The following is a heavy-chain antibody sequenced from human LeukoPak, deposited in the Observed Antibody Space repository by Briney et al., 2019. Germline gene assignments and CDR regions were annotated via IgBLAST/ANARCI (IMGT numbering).Heavy chain of an antibody. D-gene: IGHD2-8*01. CDR2: ISFDGSNK. CDR1: GFTFSSYG. J-gene: IGHJ4*02. V-gene: IGHV3-30*03. CDR3: ARGRGSNDQYFFDF. Sequence: TGGSLRLSCAASGFTFSSYGMNWVRQAPDKGLEWVAVISFDGSNKYYADSMKGRFTISRDNSKNTLYLQMNSLRAEDTAVYYCARGRGSNDQYFFDFWGQGTLVTVSS.